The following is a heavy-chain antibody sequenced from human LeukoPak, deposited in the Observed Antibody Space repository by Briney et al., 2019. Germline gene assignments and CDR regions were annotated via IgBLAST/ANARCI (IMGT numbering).Heavy chain of an antibody. D-gene: IGHD2-15*01. Sequence: SETLSLTCAVNGGSFSGYYWSWIRQPPGKGLEWIGEINHSGSTTYNPSLKSRATISVDTSKNQLSLKLSSVTAADTAVYYCARELGYCTGGKCYGGVFHYWGQGTLVTVSS. J-gene: IGHJ4*02. CDR1: GGSFSGYY. CDR3: ARELGYCTGGKCYGGVFHY. CDR2: INHSGST. V-gene: IGHV4-34*01.